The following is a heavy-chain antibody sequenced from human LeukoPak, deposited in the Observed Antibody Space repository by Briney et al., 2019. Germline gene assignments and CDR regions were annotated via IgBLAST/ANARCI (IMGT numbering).Heavy chain of an antibody. CDR2: IYPGDSAT. CDR3: AIHDTSKGMDV. Sequence: GESLQISCKGSGYSFTKHWSAWVRQMPGKGLEWMGIIYPGDSATRYSPSFQGQVTISVDKSISTAYLQWSSLKASDTAMYYCAIHDTSKGMDVWGQGTTVTVS. D-gene: IGHD5-18*01. V-gene: IGHV5-51*01. J-gene: IGHJ6*02. CDR1: GYSFTKHW.